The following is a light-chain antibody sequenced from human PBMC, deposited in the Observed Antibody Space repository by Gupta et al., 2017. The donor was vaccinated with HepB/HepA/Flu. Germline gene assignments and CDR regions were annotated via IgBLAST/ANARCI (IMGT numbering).Light chain of an antibody. CDR1: QSVGNH. Sequence: DIVLTQSPAPQSLYPGERATLSCRASQSVGNHLAWYQQKPGQAPRLVIHDASNRATGIPARFSGSGSGTDFTLTISRLEPEDFAVYYCQQRNTLFTFGPGTKVDIK. J-gene: IGKJ3*01. V-gene: IGKV3-11*01. CDR3: QQRNTLFT. CDR2: DAS.